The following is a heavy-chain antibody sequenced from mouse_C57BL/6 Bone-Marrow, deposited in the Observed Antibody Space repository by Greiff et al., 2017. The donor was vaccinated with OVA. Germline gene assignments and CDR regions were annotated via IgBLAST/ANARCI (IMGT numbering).Heavy chain of an antibody. CDR2: IYPRSGTT. Sequence: QVQLQPSGAGLARPGASVKLSCKASGYTFTSYGISWVKQRPGQGLEWIGEIYPRSGTTYYNEKFKGKATLTADKSSSTAYMELRSLTSEDSAVYFCAPYYYGSSDYYAMDYWGQGTSVTVSS. J-gene: IGHJ4*01. D-gene: IGHD1-1*01. V-gene: IGHV1-81*01. CDR3: APYYYGSSDYYAMDY. CDR1: GYTFTSYG.